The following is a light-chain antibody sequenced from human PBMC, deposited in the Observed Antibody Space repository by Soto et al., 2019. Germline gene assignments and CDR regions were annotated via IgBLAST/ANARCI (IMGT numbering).Light chain of an antibody. CDR3: SSYRSSTTLEV. CDR1: SSNIGAGYD. J-gene: IGLJ1*01. V-gene: IGLV1-40*01. Sequence: QSVLTQPPSVSGAPGQRVTISCTGSSSNIGAGYDVHWYQQLPGTAPKVLIYGNTNRPSGVPDRFSGSKSGTSASLAITGLQADDEADYYCSSYRSSTTLEVFGTGTKLTVL. CDR2: GNT.